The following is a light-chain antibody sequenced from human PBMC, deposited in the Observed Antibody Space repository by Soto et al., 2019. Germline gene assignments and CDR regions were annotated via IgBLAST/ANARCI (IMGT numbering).Light chain of an antibody. CDR2: EVS. CDR3: CSYAGSSTSYV. CDR1: SSDVGSYNL. J-gene: IGLJ1*01. Sequence: QSVLTQPASVSGSPGQSITISCTGTSSDVGSYNLVSWYQQYPGKAPKLMIYEVSKRPSGVSNRFSGSKSGNTASLTISGLQAEDEADYYCCSYAGSSTSYVFGTGTKVTVL. V-gene: IGLV2-23*02.